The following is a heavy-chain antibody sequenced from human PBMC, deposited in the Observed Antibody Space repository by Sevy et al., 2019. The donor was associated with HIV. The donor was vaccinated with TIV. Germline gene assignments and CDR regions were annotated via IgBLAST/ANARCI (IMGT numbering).Heavy chain of an antibody. D-gene: IGHD2-8*01. J-gene: IGHJ4*02. Sequence: GGSLRLSCAASGFTFKSYGMNWVRQAPGKGLGWVAFIWYGGRNIYYADSVNGRFTIASDNSKNTLYLQVNSLRVDDTAVYYGAIDGWQWYALDFWGLGTLVTVSS. CDR2: IWYGGRNI. V-gene: IGHV3-30*02. CDR1: GFTFKSYG. CDR3: AIDGWQWYALDF.